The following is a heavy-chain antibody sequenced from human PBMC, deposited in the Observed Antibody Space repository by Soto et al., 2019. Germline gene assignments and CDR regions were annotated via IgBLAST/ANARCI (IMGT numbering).Heavy chain of an antibody. Sequence: EVQLVESGGGLVQPGGSLRLSCATSGFIFRIYDMSWVRQAPGKGLEWVSGISPTGGTTYYADSVKGRFTISRDNSGDTLILTLKSLRGHQTAIYYCAKPAPEPSQSPRYFDPWGQGALVTVSS. J-gene: IGHJ4*02. D-gene: IGHD1-1*01. V-gene: IGHV3-23*04. CDR1: GFIFRIYD. CDR3: AKPAPEPSQSPRYFDP. CDR2: ISPTGGTT.